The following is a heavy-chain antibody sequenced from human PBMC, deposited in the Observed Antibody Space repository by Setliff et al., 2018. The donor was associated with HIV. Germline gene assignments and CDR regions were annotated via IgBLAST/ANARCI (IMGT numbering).Heavy chain of an antibody. V-gene: IGHV4-61*09. Sequence: LSLTCTVSGGSIITGSDYWSWIRQPAGKGLEWIGHIYTSGSIKYNSSLKSRATISEDRSKNYFSLRLTSVTAADTAVYFCARGKVFSGYYYYYYYMDVWGRGTTVTVSS. D-gene: IGHD3-9*01. CDR2: IYTSGSI. CDR1: GGSIITGSDY. CDR3: ARGKVFSGYYYYYYYMDV. J-gene: IGHJ6*03.